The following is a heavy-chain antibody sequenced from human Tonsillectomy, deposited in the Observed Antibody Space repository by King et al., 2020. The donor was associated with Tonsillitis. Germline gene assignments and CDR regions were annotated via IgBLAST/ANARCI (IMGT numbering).Heavy chain of an antibody. CDR3: AREARSGWSFYFDS. D-gene: IGHD6-19*01. CDR1: GSTFSNYG. CDR2: IIPSSGTA. Sequence: VKLVQSGAEVKKPGSSVKVSCKASGSTFSNYGINWVRQAPGQGLEWMGGIIPSSGTANYAQKFQGRITITADETASTAYMELSSLRSEDTAVYYCAREARSGWSFYFDSWGQGTLVTVSS. J-gene: IGHJ4*02. V-gene: IGHV1-69*01.